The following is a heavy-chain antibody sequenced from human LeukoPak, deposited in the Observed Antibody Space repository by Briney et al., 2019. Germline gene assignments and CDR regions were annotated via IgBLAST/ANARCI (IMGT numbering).Heavy chain of an antibody. CDR3: AKEGVRRYFSIASRQNWFDP. V-gene: IGHV3-23*01. D-gene: IGHD3-9*01. CDR1: GFTFSSHG. J-gene: IGHJ5*02. Sequence: GGSLRLSCAASGFTFSSHGMNWVRQAPGKGLEWVSAISGSGGSTYYADSVKGRFTISRDNSKNTLYLQMNSLRAEDTAVYYCAKEGVRRYFSIASRQNWFDPWGQGTLVAVSS. CDR2: ISGSGGST.